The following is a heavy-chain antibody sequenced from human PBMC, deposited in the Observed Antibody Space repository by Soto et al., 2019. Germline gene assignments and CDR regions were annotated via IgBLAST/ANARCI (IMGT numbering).Heavy chain of an antibody. CDR1: GFPVSSNY. D-gene: IGHD3-10*01. Sequence: EVQLVESGGGLVQPGGSLRLSCAASGFPVSSNYMTWVRQAPGKGLEWVSVIYSGGTTYYADSVKGRFTISRDNSKNTLDLQMNSLRAEDTAVYYCAITRYGSGSYSDNWGQGTVVTVSS. CDR3: AITRYGSGSYSDN. V-gene: IGHV3-66*01. CDR2: IYSGGTT. J-gene: IGHJ4*02.